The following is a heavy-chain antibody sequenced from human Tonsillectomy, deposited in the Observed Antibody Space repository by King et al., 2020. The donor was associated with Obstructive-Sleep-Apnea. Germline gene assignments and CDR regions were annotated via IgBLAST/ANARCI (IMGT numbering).Heavy chain of an antibody. CDR3: MTGGRREQRPEN. V-gene: IGHV3-15*01. Sequence: VQLVESGGGLVKPGGSLRLSCTASGLTFSNAWMSWVRQSPGKGLEWVGRIKSKSYGETREYAAPVKGIFTISRDDSRNTLYLEMNSLNVEDTGVYYCMTGGRREQRPENWGQGTLVTVSS. D-gene: IGHD6-25*01. CDR1: GLTFSNAW. CDR2: IKSKSYGETR. J-gene: IGHJ4*02.